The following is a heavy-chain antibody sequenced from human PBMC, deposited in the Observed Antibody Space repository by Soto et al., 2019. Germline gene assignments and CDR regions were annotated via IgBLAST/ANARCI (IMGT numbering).Heavy chain of an antibody. Sequence: GGSLRLSFAATGFTFSSYAMSWVRQAPGKGLEWVSAIRGSGGSTYYEDSVKGRFTISRDNSKNTLYLQMNSLRAEDTAVYYCAKDRRIAAASYYYYYYGMDVWGQGTTVTVSS. D-gene: IGHD6-13*01. CDR1: GFTFSSYA. V-gene: IGHV3-23*01. CDR3: AKDRRIAAASYYYYYYGMDV. J-gene: IGHJ6*02. CDR2: IRGSGGST.